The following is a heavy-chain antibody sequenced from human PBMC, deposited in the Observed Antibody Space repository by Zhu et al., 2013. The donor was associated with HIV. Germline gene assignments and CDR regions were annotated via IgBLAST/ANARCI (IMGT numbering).Heavy chain of an antibody. CDR3: ARPLTVTSYYYYYYGMDV. D-gene: IGHD4-17*01. CDR1: GGTFSSYA. Sequence: QVQLVQSGAEVKKPGSSVKVSCKASGGTFSSYAISWVRQAPGQGLEWMGGIIPIFGTANYAQKFRGRVTITADESTSTAYMELSSLRSEDTAVYYCARPLTVTSYYYYYYGMDVWGQGTTVTVSS. V-gene: IGHV1-69*12. CDR2: IIPIFGTA. J-gene: IGHJ6*02.